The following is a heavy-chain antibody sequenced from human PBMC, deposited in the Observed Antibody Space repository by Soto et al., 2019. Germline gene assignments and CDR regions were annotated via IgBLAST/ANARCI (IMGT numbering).Heavy chain of an antibody. CDR2: ISAYNGNT. D-gene: IGHD3-16*02. CDR1: GYTFTSYG. V-gene: IGHV1-18*01. J-gene: IGHJ5*02. CDR3: ARSSGGVFGIIIEGSNWLAP. Sequence: ASVKVACKASGYTFTSYGISWVRQAPGQGLEWMGWISAYNGNTNYAQKLQGRVTMTTDTSTSTAYMELRSPRSDDTAVYYCARSSGGVFGIIIEGSNWLAPVARDPWSPSP.